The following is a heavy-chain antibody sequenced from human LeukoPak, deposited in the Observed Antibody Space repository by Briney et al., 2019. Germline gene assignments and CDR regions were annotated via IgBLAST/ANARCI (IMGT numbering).Heavy chain of an antibody. V-gene: IGHV3-11*01. CDR3: ARGLREVVLTTPRYVWGAFDI. J-gene: IGHJ3*02. D-gene: IGHD3-16*01. CDR2: ISNTGSTI. CDR1: GFTFSDYY. Sequence: KPGGSLRLSCAASGFTFSDYYMNWIRQAPGKGLEWLLYISNTGSTIYYADSVRGRFTISRDNAKNSLYLQVSNLRAEDTAVYHCARGLREVVLTTPRYVWGAFDIWGQGTMVTVSS.